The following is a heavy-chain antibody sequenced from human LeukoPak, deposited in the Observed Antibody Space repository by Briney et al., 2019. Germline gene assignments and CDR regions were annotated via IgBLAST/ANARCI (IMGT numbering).Heavy chain of an antibody. J-gene: IGHJ4*02. CDR2: VYYSGFA. Sequence: SETLSLTCTVSGGSVSGHYWSWIRQPPGKGLEWIGYVYYSGFANYNPSLKSRVTISVDTSKNQFFLKLTSVTAADTAVYYCTTGNYWGQGTLVTVSS. CDR1: GGSVSGHY. V-gene: IGHV4-59*08. CDR3: TTGNY. D-gene: IGHD1-14*01.